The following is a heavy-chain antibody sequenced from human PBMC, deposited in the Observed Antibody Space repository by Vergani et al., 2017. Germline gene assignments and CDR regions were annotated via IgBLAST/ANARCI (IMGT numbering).Heavy chain of an antibody. CDR2: IYYSGST. CDR1: GGSISSYY. D-gene: IGHD6-13*01. J-gene: IGHJ6*02. V-gene: IGHV4-59*01. Sequence: QVQLQASGPGLVKPSETLSLTCTVSGGSISSYYWSWIRQPPGKGLEWIGYIYYSGSTHDNPALKSRVAISVDTAKNQFSLKLSSVTAADTAVSYCARSARDSSSWDYYYGMDVWGQGTTVTVSS. CDR3: ARSARDSSSWDYYYGMDV.